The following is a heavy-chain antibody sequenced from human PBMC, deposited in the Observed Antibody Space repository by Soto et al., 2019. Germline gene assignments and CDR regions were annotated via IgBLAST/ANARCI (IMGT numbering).Heavy chain of an antibody. CDR2: INPNSGGT. J-gene: IGHJ6*02. Sequence: ASVKVSCKASGYTFTGYYMHWVRQAPGQGLEWMGWINPNSGGTNYAQKFQGWVTMTRDTSISTAYMELSRLRSDDTAVYYCARELLDYYDSSGYPPTYYYGMDVWGQGTTVTVSS. V-gene: IGHV1-2*04. D-gene: IGHD3-22*01. CDR3: ARELLDYYDSSGYPPTYYYGMDV. CDR1: GYTFTGYY.